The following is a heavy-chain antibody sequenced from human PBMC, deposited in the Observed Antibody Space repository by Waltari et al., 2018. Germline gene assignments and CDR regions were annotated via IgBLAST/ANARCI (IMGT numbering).Heavy chain of an antibody. CDR1: GYIFIDHY. Sequence: QVQLVQSGAEVKKPGDSVKVSCKASGYIFIDHYIHWIRQAPGQGPEWGGRIKPKSGVTKYAQNFQGRVTMTRDTSVNTAYMQLTSLTSDDTALFYCAREVVRTTMVDPWGQGTLVTVSS. J-gene: IGHJ5*02. V-gene: IGHV1-2*06. CDR2: IKPKSGVT. D-gene: IGHD1-1*01. CDR3: AREVVRTTMVDP.